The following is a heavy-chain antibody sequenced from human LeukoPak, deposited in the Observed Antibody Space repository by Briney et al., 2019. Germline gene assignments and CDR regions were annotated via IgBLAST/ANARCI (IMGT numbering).Heavy chain of an antibody. CDR2: IIPIFGTA. CDR1: GGTFSSYA. V-gene: IGHV1-69*05. D-gene: IGHD5-18*01. J-gene: IGHJ4*02. CDR3: ASRGYSYGIFDY. Sequence: GASVKVSCKASGGTFSSYAISWVRQAPGQGLEWMGRIIPIFGTANYAQKFQGRVTITTDESTSTAYMELSSLRAEDRAVYYCASRGYSYGIFDYWGQGTLVTVSS.